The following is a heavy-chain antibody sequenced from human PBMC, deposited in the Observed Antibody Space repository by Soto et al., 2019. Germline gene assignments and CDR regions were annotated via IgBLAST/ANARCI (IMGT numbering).Heavy chain of an antibody. J-gene: IGHJ6*02. CDR1: GYTFTSYG. CDR2: ISAYNGNT. CDR3: ARTLKNVRSIAAAGTSLTGRYYYYGMDV. Sequence: QVQLVQSGAEVKKPGASVTVSCKASGYTFTSYGISGVRQAPGQGLEGMGWISAYNGNTNYAQKLQGRVTMTTDTSTSTAYMELRSLRYDDTAGYYCARTLKNVRSIAAAGTSLTGRYYYYGMDVWGQGTTVTVSS. D-gene: IGHD6-13*01. V-gene: IGHV1-18*01.